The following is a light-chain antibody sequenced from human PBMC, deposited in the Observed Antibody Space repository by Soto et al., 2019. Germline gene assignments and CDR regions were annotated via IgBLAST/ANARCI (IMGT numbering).Light chain of an antibody. CDR2: EAS. V-gene: IGLV2-23*01. CDR3: CSHAGSVAFYV. J-gene: IGLJ1*01. CDR1: SGGLATYDF. Sequence: QSALTQPASVSGSPGQSITISCTGISGGLATYDFVSWYQQHPGKVPKLLIYEASKRPSGVSQRFSGSRSGNTASLTISGLQAEDEADYYCCSHAGSVAFYVFAAGPKLTVL.